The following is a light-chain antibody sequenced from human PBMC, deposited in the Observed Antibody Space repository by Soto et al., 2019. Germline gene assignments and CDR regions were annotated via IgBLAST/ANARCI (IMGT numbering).Light chain of an antibody. CDR1: SSDVGGYNY. CDR3: SSYAGSGNWV. CDR2: EVS. V-gene: IGLV2-8*01. Sequence: QSALTQPPSASGSPGQSVTISCTGTSSDVGGYNYVSWYQQHPGKAPKLMIYEVSKRPSGVPDRFSGSKSGNTASLTVFGLQAEDEADYYCSSYAGSGNWVFGGGTKVTVL. J-gene: IGLJ3*02.